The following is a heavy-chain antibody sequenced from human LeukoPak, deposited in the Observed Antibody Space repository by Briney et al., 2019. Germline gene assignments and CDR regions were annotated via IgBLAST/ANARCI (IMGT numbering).Heavy chain of an antibody. Sequence: GGSLRLSCAASGIPFDDYGMSWIRQAPGKGLEWVSGINWNGGSTGYADSVKGRFTISRDNAKNSLYLQMNSLRAEDTALYYCARRHFWSGYSDYWGQGTLVTVCS. V-gene: IGHV3-20*04. CDR3: ARRHFWSGYSDY. CDR2: INWNGGST. D-gene: IGHD3-3*02. CDR1: GIPFDDYG. J-gene: IGHJ4*02.